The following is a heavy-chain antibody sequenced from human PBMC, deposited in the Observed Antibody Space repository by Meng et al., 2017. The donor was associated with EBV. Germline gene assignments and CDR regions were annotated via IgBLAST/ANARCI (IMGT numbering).Heavy chain of an antibody. D-gene: IGHD3-3*01. CDR2: IHHSGST. CDR3: ASVQWMPTQCLLYVP. V-gene: IGHV4-61*01. J-gene: IGHJ5*02. Sequence: VPQHESGPGPVKPSETLSLACTISGGSISRYTNFWSWMRRPPGTGLQWIGYIHHSGSTNDNPSHESRLTISADTSKNQFSLRLSSVTAADTAVYYCASVQWMPTQCLLYVPWGQGTLVTVSS. CDR1: GGSISRYTNF.